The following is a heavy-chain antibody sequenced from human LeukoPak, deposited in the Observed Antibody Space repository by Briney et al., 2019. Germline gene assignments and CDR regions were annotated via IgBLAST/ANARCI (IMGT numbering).Heavy chain of an antibody. CDR1: GFTVSSNY. V-gene: IGHV3-53*01. J-gene: IGHJ5*02. Sequence: GGSLRLSCAASGFTVSSNYMSWVRQAPGKGLEWVSVIYSGGGTYYTDSVKGRVTISRDSSKNTLYLQMNSLRAEDTAVYYCARVARYNWFDPWGQGTLVTVSS. CDR2: IYSGGGT. CDR3: ARVARYNWFDP.